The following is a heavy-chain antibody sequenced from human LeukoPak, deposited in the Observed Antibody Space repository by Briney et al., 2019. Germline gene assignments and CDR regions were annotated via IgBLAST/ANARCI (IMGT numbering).Heavy chain of an antibody. CDR1: GYTFTNYW. CDR3: ARVGGPVDTAVERFFDY. D-gene: IGHD5-18*01. CDR2: IYPGDSDT. J-gene: IGHJ4*02. Sequence: GESLKISCKGSGYTFTNYWIGWVRQMPGKGLEFMGIIYPGDSDTRYSPSFQGQVTISADKSISTANLQWSSLKASDTAMYYCARVGGPVDTAVERFFDYWGQGTLVTVSS. V-gene: IGHV5-51*01.